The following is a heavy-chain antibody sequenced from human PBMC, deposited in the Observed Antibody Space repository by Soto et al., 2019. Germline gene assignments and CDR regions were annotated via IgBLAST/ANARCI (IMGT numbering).Heavy chain of an antibody. CDR2: MNPNSGNT. J-gene: IGHJ4*02. CDR1: VYAYTIYV. CDR3: ARVRRRSDFDY. V-gene: IGHV1-8*01. Sequence: ASVKGYCKGSVYAYTIYVINCGLQATGQGLEWMGWMNPNSGNTGYAQKFQGRVTMTRNTSISTAYMELSSLRSEDTAVYYCARVRRRSDFDYWGQGTLVTVSS. D-gene: IGHD3-16*01.